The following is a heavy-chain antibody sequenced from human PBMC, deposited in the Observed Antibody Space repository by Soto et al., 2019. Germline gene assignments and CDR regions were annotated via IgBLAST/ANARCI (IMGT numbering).Heavy chain of an antibody. J-gene: IGHJ3*02. CDR2: ISYDGSNK. CDR1: GFTFSSYG. V-gene: IGHV3-30*03. D-gene: IGHD6-19*01. Sequence: GGSLRLSCAASGFTFSSYGMHWVRQAPGKGLEWVAVISYDGSNKYYADSVKGRFTISRDNSKNTLYLQMNSLRAEDTAVYYCARDRAVAGYGTAFDIWGQGTMVTVSS. CDR3: ARDRAVAGYGTAFDI.